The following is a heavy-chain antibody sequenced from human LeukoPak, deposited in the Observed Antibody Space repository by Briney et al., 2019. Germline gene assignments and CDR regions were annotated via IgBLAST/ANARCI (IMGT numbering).Heavy chain of an antibody. CDR3: AGGSIAVAGTRNSLDS. CDR2: ISGSGGNT. D-gene: IGHD6-19*01. J-gene: IGHJ4*02. CDR1: GFTFSSYA. V-gene: IGHV3-23*01. Sequence: TGGSLRLSCAASGFTFSSYAMSWVRQAPGKGLEWVSAISGSGGNTYYADSVKGRFTISRDNSKNTLYLQMNSLRAEDTAVYYCAGGSIAVAGTRNSLDSWGQGTLVTVSS.